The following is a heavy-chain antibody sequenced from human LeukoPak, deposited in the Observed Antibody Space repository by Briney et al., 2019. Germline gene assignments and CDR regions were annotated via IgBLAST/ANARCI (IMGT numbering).Heavy chain of an antibody. CDR1: GFTFSSYA. J-gene: IGHJ6*03. D-gene: IGHD3-9*01. V-gene: IGHV3-30*04. Sequence: GGSLRLACSASGFTFSSYAMHWVRQAPGKGLEWVAVISYDGSNKYYADSVKGRFTISRDNSKNTLYLQMNSLRAEDTAVYYCARDAYDILTGIGPYYYYYMDVWGKGTTVTVSS. CDR2: ISYDGSNK. CDR3: ARDAYDILTGIGPYYYYYMDV.